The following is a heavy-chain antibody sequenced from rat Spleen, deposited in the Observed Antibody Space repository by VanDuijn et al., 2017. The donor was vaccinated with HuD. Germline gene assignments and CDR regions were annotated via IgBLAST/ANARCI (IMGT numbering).Heavy chain of an antibody. J-gene: IGHJ3*01. V-gene: IGHV5-27*01. CDR2: IRTGGRST. CDR1: GFTFSNYY. Sequence: EVQLVESGGDLVQPGRSLKLSCAASGFTFSNYYMAWVRLAPTKGLEWVAFIRTGGRSTYYRDSVKGRFTISRDNAKSTLYLQMDSLRSEDTATYYCTRGTTWFAYWGQGTLVTVSS. CDR3: TRGTTWFAY. D-gene: IGHD1-5*01.